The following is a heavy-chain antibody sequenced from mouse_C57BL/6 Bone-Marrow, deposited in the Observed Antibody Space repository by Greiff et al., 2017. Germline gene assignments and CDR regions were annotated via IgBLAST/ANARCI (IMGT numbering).Heavy chain of an antibody. Sequence: EVKLMESGGGLVQPGGSLKLSCAASGFTFSDYYMYWVRQTPEKRLEWVAYISNGGGSTYYPDTVKGRFTISRDNAKNTLYLQMSRLKSEDTAMYYCARDCGMDYWGQGTSVTVSS. CDR3: ARDCGMDY. CDR1: GFTFSDYY. CDR2: ISNGGGST. J-gene: IGHJ4*01. V-gene: IGHV5-12*01.